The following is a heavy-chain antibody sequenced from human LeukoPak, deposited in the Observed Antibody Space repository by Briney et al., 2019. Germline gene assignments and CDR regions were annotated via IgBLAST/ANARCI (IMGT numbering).Heavy chain of an antibody. CDR3: ARVRGIQLWAFDC. CDR1: GDSISSSSDY. CDR2: IYYNGST. J-gene: IGHJ4*02. D-gene: IGHD5-18*01. Sequence: NPSETLSLTCTVSGDSISSSSDYWGWIRQPPGEGLGWNGCIYYNGSTYYNPSRRSRVPLPVDTSKTQFSLKLTSVTAADRAVYYSARVRGIQLWAFDCWGQGTLVTVSS. V-gene: IGHV4-39*07.